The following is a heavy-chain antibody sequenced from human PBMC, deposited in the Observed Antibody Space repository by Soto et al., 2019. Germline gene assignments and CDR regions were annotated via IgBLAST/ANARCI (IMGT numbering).Heavy chain of an antibody. Sequence: SETLSLTCTVSGGSISSGGYYWSWIRQHPGKGLEWIGYIYHSGSTNYNPSLKSRVTISVDKSKNQFSLKLSSVTAADTAVYYCARDQLVRGVKVGYYYYGMDVWGQGTTVTVSS. CDR2: IYHSGST. CDR1: GGSISSGGYY. CDR3: ARDQLVRGVKVGYYYYGMDV. D-gene: IGHD3-10*01. J-gene: IGHJ6*02. V-gene: IGHV4-31*03.